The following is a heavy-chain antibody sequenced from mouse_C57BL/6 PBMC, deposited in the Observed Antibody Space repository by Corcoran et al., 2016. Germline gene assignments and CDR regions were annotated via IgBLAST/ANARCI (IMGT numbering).Heavy chain of an antibody. Sequence: QIQLVKSGPELKKPGETVKISCKASGYTFTTYGMSWVKQAPGKGLKGMGWINTYSGVPTYADDFKGRFAFSLETSASTAYLQINNLKNEYTATYFCARNYDYPWFSYCGQATLITASA. D-gene: IGHD2-4*01. J-gene: IGHJ3*01. CDR1: GYTFTTYG. V-gene: IGHV9-3*01. CDR3: ARNYDYPWFSY. CDR2: INTYSGVP.